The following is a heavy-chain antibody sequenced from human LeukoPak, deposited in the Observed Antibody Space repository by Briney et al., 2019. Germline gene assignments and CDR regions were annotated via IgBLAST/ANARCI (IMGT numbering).Heavy chain of an antibody. V-gene: IGHV2-5*02. CDR1: GFSLSTSGVG. J-gene: IGHJ5*02. Sequence: SGPTLVNPTQTLTLTCTFSGFSLSTSGVGVGWIRQPPGKALEWLALIYWDDDKRYSPSLKSRLTITKDTSKNQVVLTMTNMDPVDTATYYCAHSFPYQQLVLSWFDPWGQGTLVTVSS. CDR2: IYWDDDK. D-gene: IGHD6-13*01. CDR3: AHSFPYQQLVLSWFDP.